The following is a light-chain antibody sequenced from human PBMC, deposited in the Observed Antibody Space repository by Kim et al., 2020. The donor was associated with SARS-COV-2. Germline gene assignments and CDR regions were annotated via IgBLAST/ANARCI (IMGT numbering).Light chain of an antibody. CDR2: QDS. CDR3: QAWDSSTGV. V-gene: IGLV3-1*01. CDR1: KLEDKF. Sequence: VHPGQTASITCSGDKLEDKFVCWYQQKPGQSPVLVIYQDSKRPSRIPERFSGSNSGNIATLTISGTQAMDEADYYCQAWDSSTGVFGTGTKVSVL. J-gene: IGLJ1*01.